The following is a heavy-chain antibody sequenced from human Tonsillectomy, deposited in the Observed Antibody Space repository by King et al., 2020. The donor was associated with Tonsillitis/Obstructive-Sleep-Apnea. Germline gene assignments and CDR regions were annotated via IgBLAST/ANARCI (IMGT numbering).Heavy chain of an antibody. Sequence: VQLVQSGGGVVQPGRSLRLSCAASGFTFSSYGMHWVRQAPGKGLEWVAVIWYDGSNKYYADSVKGRFTISRDNSKNTLYLQMNRLRAEDTAVYSCARDMCYDDSNGYPFDYWGQGTPVTVSS. D-gene: IGHD3-22*01. J-gene: IGHJ4*02. CDR2: IWYDGSNK. CDR3: ARDMCYDDSNGYPFDY. CDR1: GFTFSSYG. V-gene: IGHV3-33*01.